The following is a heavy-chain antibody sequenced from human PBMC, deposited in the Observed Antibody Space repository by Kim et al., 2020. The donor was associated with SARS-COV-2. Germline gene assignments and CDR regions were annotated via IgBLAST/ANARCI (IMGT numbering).Heavy chain of an antibody. CDR1: GFTFSSYG. V-gene: IGHV3-33*01. Sequence: GGSLRLSCAASGFTFSSYGMHWVRQAPGKGLEWVAVIWYDGSNKYYADSVKGRFTISRDNSKNTLYLQMNSLRAEDTAVYYCTFCGDEEDYFDYWGQGTLVTVSS. J-gene: IGHJ4*02. CDR3: TFCGDEEDYFDY. D-gene: IGHD3-3*01. CDR2: IWYDGSNK.